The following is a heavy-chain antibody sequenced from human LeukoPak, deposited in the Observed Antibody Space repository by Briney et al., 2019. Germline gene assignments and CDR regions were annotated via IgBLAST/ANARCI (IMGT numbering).Heavy chain of an antibody. CDR3: AKERRRWGVIRPSFDY. J-gene: IGHJ4*02. D-gene: IGHD3-10*01. V-gene: IGHV3-43*01. CDR1: GFTFDDYT. Sequence: GGSLRLSCAASGFTFDDYTMHWVRHAPGKGLEWVSLISWNGGSTYYADSVKGRFTISRDNSKNSLYLQMNSLRTEDTALYYCAKERRRWGVIRPSFDYWGQGTLVTVSS. CDR2: ISWNGGST.